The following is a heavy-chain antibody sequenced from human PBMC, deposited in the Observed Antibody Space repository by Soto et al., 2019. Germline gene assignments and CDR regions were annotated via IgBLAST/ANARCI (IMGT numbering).Heavy chain of an antibody. CDR3: AKDSRRLYCSSTSCYNWFDP. CDR1: GFTFSSYA. J-gene: IGHJ5*02. V-gene: IGHV3-23*01. CDR2: ISGSGGST. Sequence: PGGSLRLSCAASGFTFSSYAMSWVRQAPGKGLEWVSAISGSGGSTYYADSVKGRFTISRDNSKNTLYLQMNSLRAEDTAVYYCAKDSRRLYCSSTSCYNWFDPWGQGTLVTVSS. D-gene: IGHD2-2*01.